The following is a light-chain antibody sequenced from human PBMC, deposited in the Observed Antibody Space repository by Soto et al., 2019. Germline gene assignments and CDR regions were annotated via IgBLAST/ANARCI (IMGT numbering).Light chain of an antibody. V-gene: IGLV2-8*01. Sequence: QSALTQPPSASGSPGQSVTISCIGTSRDVGGYNYVSWYQQHPGKAPKLMIYEVSERPSGVRDRFSDSKSGNTASLTVSGLQDEDEADYYWSAYAGRNLVFGGGTKLTVL. J-gene: IGLJ2*01. CDR2: EVS. CDR1: SRDVGGYNY. CDR3: SAYAGRNLV.